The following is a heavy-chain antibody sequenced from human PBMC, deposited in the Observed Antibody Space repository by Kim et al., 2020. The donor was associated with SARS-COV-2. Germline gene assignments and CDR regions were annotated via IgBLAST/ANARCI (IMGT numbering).Heavy chain of an antibody. V-gene: IGHV4-34*01. CDR2: INHSGST. J-gene: IGHJ4*02. Sequence: SETLSLTCAVYGGSFSGYYWSWIRQPPGKGLEWIGEINHSGSTNYNPSLKSRVTISVDTSKNQFSLKLSSVTAADTAVYYCARVGIVGASGSCYFDYWGQGTLVTVSS. D-gene: IGHD1-26*01. CDR1: GGSFSGYY. CDR3: ARVGIVGASGSCYFDY.